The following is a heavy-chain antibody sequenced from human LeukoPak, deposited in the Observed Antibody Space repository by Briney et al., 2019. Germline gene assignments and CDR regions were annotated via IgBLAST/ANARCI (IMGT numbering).Heavy chain of an antibody. V-gene: IGHV3-74*01. D-gene: IGHD1/OR15-1a*01. CDR3: AKQMRD. Sequence: GGSLRLSCAASGVTLSSYWMHWVRQVPGKGLVWVSQINGDGSNAYHADSVKGRFTISRDNAKNTLYLQVNNLRAEDTAVYYCAKQMRDWGQGTLVTVSS. J-gene: IGHJ4*02. CDR1: GVTLSSYW. CDR2: INGDGSNA.